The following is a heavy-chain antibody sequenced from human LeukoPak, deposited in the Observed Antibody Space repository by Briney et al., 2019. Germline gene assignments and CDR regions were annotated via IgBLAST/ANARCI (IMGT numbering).Heavy chain of an antibody. J-gene: IGHJ6*02. CDR2: IYYSGST. Sequence: SETLSLTCTVSGGSISSYYWSWLRQPPGKGLEWIGYIYYSGSTNYNPSLKSRVTISVDTSKNQFSLKLSSVSAADTAVYYCARDRPPGMDVWGQGTTVTVSS. CDR3: ARDRPPGMDV. CDR1: GGSISSYY. V-gene: IGHV4-59*01.